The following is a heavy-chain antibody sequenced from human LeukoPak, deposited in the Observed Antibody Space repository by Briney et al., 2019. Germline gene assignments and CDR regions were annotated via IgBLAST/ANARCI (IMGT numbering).Heavy chain of an antibody. V-gene: IGHV1-8*01. J-gene: IGHJ6*02. Sequence: ASVKVSCKASGYTFTSYDFNWVRQATGQGLEWMGWMNPNSGNTGYAQKFQGRVTMTRNTSISTAYMELSSLRSEDTAVYYCARENFWSGYYYYYYYYGMDVWGQGTTVTVSS. CDR1: GYTFTSYD. D-gene: IGHD3-3*01. CDR3: ARENFWSGYYYYYYYYGMDV. CDR2: MNPNSGNT.